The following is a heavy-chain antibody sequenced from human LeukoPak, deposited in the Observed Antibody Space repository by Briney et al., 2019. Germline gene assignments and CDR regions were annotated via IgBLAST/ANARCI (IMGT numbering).Heavy chain of an antibody. CDR3: ASSPDPYYFDY. CDR1: GGSISSSNW. J-gene: IGHJ4*02. Sequence: SETLSLTCAVSGGSISSSNWWSWVRQPPGKGLEWIGEIYHSGSTNYNPSLKSRVTISVDTSKNQFSLKLTSVTAADTAVYYCASSPDPYYFDYWGQGTLVTVSS. V-gene: IGHV4-4*02. CDR2: IYHSGST.